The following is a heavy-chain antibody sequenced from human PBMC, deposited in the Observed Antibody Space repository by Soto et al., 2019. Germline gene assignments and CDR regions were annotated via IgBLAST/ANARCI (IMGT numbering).Heavy chain of an antibody. Sequence: SVKVSCKASGYTFTRYDINWGRQATGQGLEWMGWMNPNSGNTGYAQKFQGRVTMTRNTSISTAYMELSSLRSEDTAVYYCARGPLNHIRKYHYHVMHVCGQGTTVPVS. CDR2: MNPNSGNT. CDR3: ARGPLNHIRKYHYHVMHV. V-gene: IGHV1-8*01. CDR1: GYTFTRYD. J-gene: IGHJ6*02. D-gene: IGHD3-16*01.